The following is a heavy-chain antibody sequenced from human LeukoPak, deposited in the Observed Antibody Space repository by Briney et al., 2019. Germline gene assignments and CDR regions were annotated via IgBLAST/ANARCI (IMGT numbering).Heavy chain of an antibody. V-gene: IGHV4-38-2*02. J-gene: IGHJ3*01. D-gene: IGHD6-19*01. CDR3: ARETEKQWQY. Sequence: SETLSLTCTVSGYSLTSGYYWGWIRQPPGKGLEWIASIFHSGSTFYNPSVKSRVTISVDTSKNQFSLTLRSVTAADTAVYYCARETEKQWQYWGQGTMATDSS. CDR2: IFHSGST. CDR1: GYSLTSGYY.